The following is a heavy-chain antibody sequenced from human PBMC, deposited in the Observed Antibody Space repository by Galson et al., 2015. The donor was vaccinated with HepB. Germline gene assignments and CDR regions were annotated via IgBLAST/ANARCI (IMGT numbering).Heavy chain of an antibody. Sequence: SLRLSCAASGFPFSSYNMNWVRQAPGKGLEWVSYISSSRSTIFYAESVQGRFTISRDKAKNSLNLQMNSLRAEDTAVYYCARVYGSTRRDAFDIWGQGTVVTVSS. V-gene: IGHV3-48*01. CDR3: ARVYGSTRRDAFDI. J-gene: IGHJ3*02. D-gene: IGHD2-15*01. CDR1: GFPFSSYN. CDR2: ISSSRSTI.